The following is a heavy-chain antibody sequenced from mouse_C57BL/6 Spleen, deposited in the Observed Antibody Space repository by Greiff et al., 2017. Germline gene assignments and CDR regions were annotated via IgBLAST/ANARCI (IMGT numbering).Heavy chain of an antibody. J-gene: IGHJ3*01. CDR2: IFPGSGST. V-gene: IGHV1-75*01. CDR3: ARDPYDYEGTWFAY. CDR1: GYTFTDYY. D-gene: IGHD2-4*01. Sequence: QVQLKESGPELVKPGASVKISCKASGYTFTDYYINWVKQRPGQGLEWIGWIFPGSGSTYYNEKFKGKATLTVDKSSSTAYMLLSSLTSEDSAVYFCARDPYDYEGTWFAYWGQGTLVTVSA.